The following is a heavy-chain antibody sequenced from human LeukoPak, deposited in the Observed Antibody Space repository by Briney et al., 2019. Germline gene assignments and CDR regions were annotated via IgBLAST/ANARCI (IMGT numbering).Heavy chain of an antibody. Sequence: PGGSLRLSCEASGFTFSTYVMSWVRQAPGKGLEWVSAISGDSSRTYYADSVKGRFTISRDNSKNTLYLQMNSLRAEDTAVYYCAKDAYSGSVDYWGQGTLVTVSS. D-gene: IGHD6-19*01. CDR1: GFTFSTYV. V-gene: IGHV3-23*01. CDR2: ISGDSSRT. CDR3: AKDAYSGSVDY. J-gene: IGHJ4*02.